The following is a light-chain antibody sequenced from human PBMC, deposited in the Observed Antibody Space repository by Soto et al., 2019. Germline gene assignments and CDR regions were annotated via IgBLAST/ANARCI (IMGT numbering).Light chain of an antibody. CDR1: SSDVGGYKH. J-gene: IGLJ1*01. V-gene: IGLV2-14*01. CDR3: SSYSSGSTFYV. CDR2: EVS. Sequence: QSALTQPASVSGSPGQSITIPCTGTSSDVGGYKHVSWYQQHPGKAPKLMIYEVSNRPSGVSNRFSGSKSGNTASLTISGLQAEDEADYFCSSYSSGSTFYVFGTGTKVTVL.